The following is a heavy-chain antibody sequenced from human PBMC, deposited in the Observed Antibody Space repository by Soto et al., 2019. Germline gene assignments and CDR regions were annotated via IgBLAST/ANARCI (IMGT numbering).Heavy chain of an antibody. J-gene: IGHJ6*02. CDR1: GYTFTDYY. CDR3: ARSFSSRYFYNKYAMDV. D-gene: IGHD3-22*01. CDR2: SNPTGGGT. V-gene: IGHV1-2*02. Sequence: GASVKVSCKAAGYTFTDYYIHWGRQAPGQGLERMGWSNPTGGGTNYAQKFRGRVTMTRDTSTSTAYLEMSRLTSDDTAVFYCARSFSSRYFYNKYAMDVWGQGTTVTVSS.